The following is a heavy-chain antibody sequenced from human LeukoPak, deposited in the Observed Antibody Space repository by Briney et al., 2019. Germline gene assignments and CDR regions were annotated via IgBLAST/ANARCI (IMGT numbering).Heavy chain of an antibody. CDR2: MNPNSGNT. J-gene: IGHJ4*02. V-gene: IGHV1-8*03. Sequence: ASVKVSCKASGYTFTSYDINWVRQATGQGLEWMGWMNPNSGNTGYAQKFQGRVTITRNTSISTAYMELSSLRAEDTAVYYCARSRPGSGWYKTSGNSLDYWGQGTLVTVSS. CDR3: ARSRPGSGWYKTSGNSLDY. D-gene: IGHD6-19*01. CDR1: GYTFTSYD.